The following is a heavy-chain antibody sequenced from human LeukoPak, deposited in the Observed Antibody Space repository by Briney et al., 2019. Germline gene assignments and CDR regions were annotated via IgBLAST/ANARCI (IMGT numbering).Heavy chain of an antibody. V-gene: IGHV1-2*02. J-gene: IGHJ4*02. CDR3: ATAPPTRVPPSSGWNTDY. CDR2: INPNSGGT. CDR1: GYTFTGYY. Sequence: ASVKVSCKASGYTFTGYYMHWVRQAPGQGLEWMGWINPNSGGTNYAQKFQGRVTMTRDTSISTAYMELSRLRSDDTAVYYCATAPPTRVPPSSGWNTDYWGQGTLVTVSS. D-gene: IGHD6-19*01.